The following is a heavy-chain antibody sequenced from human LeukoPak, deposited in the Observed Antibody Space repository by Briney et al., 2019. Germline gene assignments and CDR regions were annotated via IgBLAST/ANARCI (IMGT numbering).Heavy chain of an antibody. CDR3: ARGYCSSTSCYYPNYYYGMDV. CDR1: GFTFSSYD. D-gene: IGHD2-2*01. J-gene: IGHJ6*02. V-gene: IGHV3-13*04. Sequence: GGSLRLSCAASGFTFSSYDMHWVRQATGKGLEWVSAIGTAGDTYYPGSVKGRFTISRENAKNSLYLQMNSLRAGATAVYYCARGYCSSTSCYYPNYYYGMDVWGQGTTVTVSS. CDR2: IGTAGDT.